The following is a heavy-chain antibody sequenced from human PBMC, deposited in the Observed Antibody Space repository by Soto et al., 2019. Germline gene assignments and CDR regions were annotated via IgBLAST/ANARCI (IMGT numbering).Heavy chain of an antibody. D-gene: IGHD2-15*01. CDR1: GGSISSYY. Sequence: WETLSLTCSVSGGSISSYYWSWIRQPPGKGLEWIGYMYYSGSTNYNPSLKSRVTISVDTSKNQFSLKLSSVTAADTAVYYCARVRLLGSGYYGMDVWGQGTTVTVSS. J-gene: IGHJ6*02. CDR2: MYYSGST. CDR3: ARVRLLGSGYYGMDV. V-gene: IGHV4-59*01.